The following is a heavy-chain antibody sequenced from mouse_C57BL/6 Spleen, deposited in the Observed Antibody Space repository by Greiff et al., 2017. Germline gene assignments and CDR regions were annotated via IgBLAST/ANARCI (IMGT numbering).Heavy chain of an antibody. J-gene: IGHJ3*01. CDR1: GYSITSGYY. D-gene: IGHD2-3*01. CDR3: ARAYDGYPWFAY. Sequence: EVQLQQSGPGLVKPSQSLSLTCSVTGYSITSGYYWNWIRQFPGNKLEWRGYIRYDGSNNYNPSLKNTISITRDTSKNQFFLKLNSVTTEDTATYYCARAYDGYPWFAYWGQGTLVTVSA. CDR2: IRYDGSN. V-gene: IGHV3-6*01.